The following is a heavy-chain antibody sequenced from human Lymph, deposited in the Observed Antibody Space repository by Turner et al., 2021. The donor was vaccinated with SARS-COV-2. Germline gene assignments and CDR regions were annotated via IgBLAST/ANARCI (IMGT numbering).Heavy chain of an antibody. D-gene: IGHD2-2*01. J-gene: IGHJ5*02. CDR1: GGTFSSYA. Sequence: QVQLLQSGAAVKTPGSSVKVSCKASGGTFSSYAITWVRQAPGQGLEWMGGIIPILAIANYAQKFQGRVTITADKSTSTAYMELSSLRSEDTAVYYWARDSPYCSSTSCYDPWGQGTLVTVSS. CDR2: IIPILAIA. CDR3: ARDSPYCSSTSCYDP. V-gene: IGHV1-69*10.